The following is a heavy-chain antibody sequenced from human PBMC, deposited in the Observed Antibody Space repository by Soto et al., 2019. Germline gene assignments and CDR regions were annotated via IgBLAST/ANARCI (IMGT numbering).Heavy chain of an antibody. Sequence: ASVKVSCKASGGTFSSYAISWVRQAPGQGLEWMGGIIPIFGTANYAQKFQGRVTITADESTSTAYMELSSLRSEDTAVYYCARDMVIGIAARPGYYYYGMDVWGQGTTVTVSS. CDR1: GGTFSSYA. CDR3: ARDMVIGIAARPGYYYYGMDV. J-gene: IGHJ6*02. D-gene: IGHD6-6*01. V-gene: IGHV1-69*13. CDR2: IIPIFGTA.